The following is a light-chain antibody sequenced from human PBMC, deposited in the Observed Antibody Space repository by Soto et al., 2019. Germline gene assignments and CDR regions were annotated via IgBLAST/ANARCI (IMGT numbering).Light chain of an antibody. Sequence: QSALTQPASVSGSPGQSITISCTGTRSDIGAYNFVSWYQQHPGEVPKLILYDVNVRPSGVSNRFSGSKSGNTASLTISGLQDEDEADYYCTSWTTSTTMIFGGGTKVTVL. CDR1: RSDIGAYNF. J-gene: IGLJ2*01. CDR2: DVN. CDR3: TSWTTSTTMI. V-gene: IGLV2-14*03.